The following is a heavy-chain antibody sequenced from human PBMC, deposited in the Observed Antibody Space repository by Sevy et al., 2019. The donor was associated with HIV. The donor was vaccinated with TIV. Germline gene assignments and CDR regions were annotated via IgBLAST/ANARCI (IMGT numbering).Heavy chain of an antibody. CDR2: IRYDGSNK. CDR3: ARGTPAFCTGGVCFNWFDP. D-gene: IGHD2-8*02. J-gene: IGHJ5*02. Sequence: GGSLRLSCAASGFTFSSYGMHWVGQAPGKGLEWVAFIRYDGSNKYYADSVKGRFTISRDDSKNTLYLQMNSLRAEDTALYYCARGTPAFCTGGVCFNWFDPWGQGTLVTVSS. CDR1: GFTFSSYG. V-gene: IGHV3-30*02.